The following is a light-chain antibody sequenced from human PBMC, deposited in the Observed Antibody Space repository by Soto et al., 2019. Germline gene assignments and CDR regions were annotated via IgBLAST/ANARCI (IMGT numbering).Light chain of an antibody. CDR1: QSVSSSY. CDR2: GAS. V-gene: IGKV3-20*01. CDR3: QHYGTSPGT. J-gene: IGKJ5*01. Sequence: EIVLTQSPGTLSLSPVERATLSCRASQSVSSSYLAWYQQKPGQAPRLLIYGASSRATGIPDRFSGSGSGTDFTLTISRLEPEDFAVYYCQHYGTSPGTFGQGTRLEIK.